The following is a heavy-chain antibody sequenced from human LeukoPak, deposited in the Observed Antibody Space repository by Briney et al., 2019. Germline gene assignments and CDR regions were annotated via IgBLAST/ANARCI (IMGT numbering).Heavy chain of an antibody. Sequence: ASVKVSCKASGQTFTGYYMHWVRRAPGQGLEWVGWINPNSGGTNYAQKFQGRFTMTRDTSISTAYIELSRLRSDATGGYYCTRDLNPSGTNGVCLYLLDDGGQRTLVTV. CDR2: INPNSGGT. CDR3: TRDLNPSGTNGVCLYLLDD. V-gene: IGHV1-2*02. CDR1: GQTFTGYY. D-gene: IGHD2-8*01. J-gene: IGHJ4*02.